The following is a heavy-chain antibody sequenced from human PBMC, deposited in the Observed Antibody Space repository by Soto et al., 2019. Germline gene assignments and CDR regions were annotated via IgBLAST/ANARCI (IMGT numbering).Heavy chain of an antibody. J-gene: IGHJ4*02. CDR1: GLTFSRYA. CDR2: IINTGGDT. D-gene: IGHD3-10*01. CDR3: AKAWGEISPERRVFDQ. Sequence: PGGSLRLSCAVSGLTFSRYAMSWVRQAPGKGLEWVSAIINTGGDTLYADSVKARFTISRDNFKNTLYLQMNSLRAEDAAIYYCAKAWGEISPERRVFDQGGQGTRVTVS. V-gene: IGHV3-23*01.